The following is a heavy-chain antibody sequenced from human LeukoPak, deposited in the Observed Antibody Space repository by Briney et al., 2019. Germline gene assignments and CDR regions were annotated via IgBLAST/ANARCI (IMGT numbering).Heavy chain of an antibody. J-gene: IGHJ4*02. CDR3: ARRAAALGAFDY. D-gene: IGHD6-13*01. V-gene: IGHV3-74*01. CDR1: GFTFSSYS. CDR2: INSDGSSI. Sequence: GGSLRLSCAASGFTFSSYSMNWVRQAPGKGLVWVSRINSDGSSISYADSVKGRFTISRDNAKNTLYLQMNSLRAEDTSVYYCARRAAALGAFDYWGQGTLVTVSS.